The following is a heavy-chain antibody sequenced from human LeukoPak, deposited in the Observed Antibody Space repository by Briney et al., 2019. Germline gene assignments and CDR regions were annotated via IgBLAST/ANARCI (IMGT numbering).Heavy chain of an antibody. Sequence: GGSLRLSCAASGFTVSSNYMGWVRQAPGKGLEWVSVIYSGGSTYYSDSVLGRLTISRDNSKNTLYLQMNSLRAEDTAVYYCARQHYSNNYYYYYMDVWGKGTTVTVSS. CDR2: IYSGGST. CDR1: GFTVSSNY. J-gene: IGHJ6*03. CDR3: ARQHYSNNYYYYYMDV. V-gene: IGHV3-53*01. D-gene: IGHD3-10*01.